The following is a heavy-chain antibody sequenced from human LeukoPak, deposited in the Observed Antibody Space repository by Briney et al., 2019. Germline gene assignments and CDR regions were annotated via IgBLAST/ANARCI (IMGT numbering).Heavy chain of an antibody. CDR1: GFTFSSYS. V-gene: IGHV3-21*01. CDR2: ISSSSSYI. J-gene: IGHJ4*02. D-gene: IGHD3-10*01. CDR3: ARMQGNYYANPGVDY. Sequence: GGFLRLSCAASGFTFSSYSMNWVRQAPGKGLEWVSSISSSSSYIYYADSVKGRFTISRDNAKNSLYLQMNSLRAEDTAVYYCARMQGNYYANPGVDYWGQGTLVTVSS.